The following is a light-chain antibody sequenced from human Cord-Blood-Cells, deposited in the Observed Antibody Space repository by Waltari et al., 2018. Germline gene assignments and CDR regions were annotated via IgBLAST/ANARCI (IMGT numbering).Light chain of an antibody. J-gene: IGKJ1*01. CDR2: AAS. CDR1: QGSSSY. CDR3: QQYYSYPRT. V-gene: IGKV1-8*01. Sequence: AIRMTQSPYSLSATTGDRVTITCRASQGSSSYLAWYQQKPGKAPKLLIYAASTLQSGVPSRFSGSGSGTDFTLTISCLQSEDFATYYCQQYYSYPRTFGQGTKVEIK.